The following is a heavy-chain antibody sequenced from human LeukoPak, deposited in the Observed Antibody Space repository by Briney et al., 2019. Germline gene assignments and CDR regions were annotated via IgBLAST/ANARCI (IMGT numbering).Heavy chain of an antibody. CDR1: GASLSFTSHS. V-gene: IGHV4-39*01. J-gene: IGHJ5*02. CDR2: FHSSGST. CDR3: AGLPTGFPNWFDT. Sequence: SSETLSLTCTVSGASLSFTSHSWGWVRQSPGKGLEWMATFHSSGSTFYNPSLQSRVTISADTSKSQFSLNLSSMTAADTAVYYCAGLPTGFPNWFDTWGQGTLVTVSS. D-gene: IGHD4-17*01.